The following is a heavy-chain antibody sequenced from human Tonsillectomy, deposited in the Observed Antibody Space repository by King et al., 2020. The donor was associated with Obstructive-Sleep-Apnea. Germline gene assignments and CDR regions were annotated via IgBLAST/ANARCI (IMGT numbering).Heavy chain of an antibody. CDR3: ARGGGAEGYNYYYGVDV. CDR1: GFTFSYYA. CDR2: ISYDGNNK. D-gene: IGHD3-10*01. J-gene: IGHJ6*02. Sequence: VQLVESGGGVVQPGKSLRLSCAASGFTFSYYAMHWVRQAPGKGLEWVSVISYDGNNKYYADSVKGRFTISRDKSKNTQYLQMNSLRAEDTAVYYCARGGGAEGYNYYYGVDVWGQGTTVTVSS. V-gene: IGHV3-30-3*01.